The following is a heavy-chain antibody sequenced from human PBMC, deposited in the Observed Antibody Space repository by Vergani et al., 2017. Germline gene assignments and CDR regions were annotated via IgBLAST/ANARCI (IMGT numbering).Heavy chain of an antibody. V-gene: IGHV3-11*01. J-gene: IGHJ6*02. D-gene: IGHD5-18*01. CDR3: ARAIQLRPRVNYYGMDV. CDR1: GFTFSDYY. Sequence: QVQLVESGGGLVKPGGSLRLSCAASGFTFSDYYMSWLRQAPGKGLEWVSYISSSGSTIYYADSVKGRFTISRDNAKNSLYLKMNSLRAEDTAVYDWARAIQLRPRVNYYGMDVWGQGTTVTVAS. CDR2: ISSSGSTI.